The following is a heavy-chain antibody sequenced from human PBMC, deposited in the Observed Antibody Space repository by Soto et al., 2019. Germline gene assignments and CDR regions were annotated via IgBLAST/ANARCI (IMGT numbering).Heavy chain of an antibody. CDR2: IWYDGSNK. Sequence: GGSLRLSCAASGFTFDSYGMHWVRQAPGKGPEWVANIWYDGSNKYYADSVKGRFTISRDNSKNTLFLQMNSLRGEDSAVYYCVRGNGYAARGLDYWGQGTLVTVSS. J-gene: IGHJ4*02. V-gene: IGHV3-33*01. CDR3: VRGNGYAARGLDY. CDR1: GFTFDSYG. D-gene: IGHD6-6*01.